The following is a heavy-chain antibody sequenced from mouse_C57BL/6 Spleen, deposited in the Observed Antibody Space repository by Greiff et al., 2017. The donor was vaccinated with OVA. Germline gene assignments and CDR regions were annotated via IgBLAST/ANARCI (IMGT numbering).Heavy chain of an antibody. Sequence: EVKLQQSGPELVKPGASVKISCKASGYTFTDYYMNWVKQSHGKSLEWIGDINPNNGGTSYNQKFKGKATLTVDKSSSTAYMELRSLTSEDSAVYYCARRDVDYWGQGTSVTVSS. CDR3: ARRDVDY. V-gene: IGHV1-26*01. D-gene: IGHD3-3*01. CDR2: INPNNGGT. J-gene: IGHJ4*01. CDR1: GYTFTDYY.